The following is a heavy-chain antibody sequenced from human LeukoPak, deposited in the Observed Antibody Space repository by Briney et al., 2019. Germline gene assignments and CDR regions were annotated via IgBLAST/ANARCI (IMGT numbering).Heavy chain of an antibody. CDR2: ISYDGSVK. V-gene: IGHV3-30*18. J-gene: IGHJ4*02. D-gene: IGHD3-16*01. CDR1: GFTFSSYG. Sequence: GGSLRLSCAASGFTFSSYGMHWVRQAPGKGLEWVALISYDGSVKYNADSVKGRFTISRDNSNNTLYLQMNSLRAEDTAVYYCAKDRIDHGVDYWGQGTLVTVSS. CDR3: AKDRIDHGVDY.